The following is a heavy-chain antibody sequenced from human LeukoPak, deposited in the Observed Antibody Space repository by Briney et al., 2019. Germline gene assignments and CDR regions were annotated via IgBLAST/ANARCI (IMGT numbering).Heavy chain of an antibody. CDR2: INWNGGST. V-gene: IGHV3-20*04. CDR1: GFTFDDYG. D-gene: IGHD6-19*01. CDR3: AREYSSGSDGDY. Sequence: GGSLRLSCAASGFTFDDYGMSWVRQAPGKGLEWVSGINWNGGSTGYADSVKGRFTISRDNAKNSLYLQMNSLRAEDTDLHYCAREYSSGSDGDYWGQGTLVTVSS. J-gene: IGHJ4*02.